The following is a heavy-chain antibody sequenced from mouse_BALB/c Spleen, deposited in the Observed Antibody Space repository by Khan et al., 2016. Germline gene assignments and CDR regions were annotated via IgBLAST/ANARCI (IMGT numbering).Heavy chain of an antibody. D-gene: IGHD3-2*02. CDR3: AIAVQATMD. V-gene: IGHV3-8*02. CDR1: DDSITSSY. Sequence: EVELVESGPSLVKPSQTLSLTCSVTDDSITSSYWNWIRKFPGNKLEYMGYISDSGSNYYNPSLKSRISITRDTSKNQYYLKLKSVTTEDTAIYYCAIAVQATMDWGQGTSVTVSS. CDR2: ISDSGSN. J-gene: IGHJ4*01.